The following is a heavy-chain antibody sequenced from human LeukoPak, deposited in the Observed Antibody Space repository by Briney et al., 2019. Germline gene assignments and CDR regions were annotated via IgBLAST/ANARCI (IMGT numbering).Heavy chain of an antibody. CDR2: ISSSSSYI. CDR3: ARDKLGYPAFDI. Sequence: GGSLRLSCAASGFTFSSYSMNWVRQAPGKGVEWVSSISSSSSYIYYADSVKGRFTISRDNAKNSLYLQMNSLRAEDTAVYYCARDKLGYPAFDIWGQGTMVTVSS. V-gene: IGHV3-21*01. J-gene: IGHJ3*02. CDR1: GFTFSSYS. D-gene: IGHD3-22*01.